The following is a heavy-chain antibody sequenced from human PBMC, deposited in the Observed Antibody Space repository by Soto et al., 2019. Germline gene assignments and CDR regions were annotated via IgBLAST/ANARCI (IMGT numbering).Heavy chain of an antibody. Sequence: EVQLLESGGGLVQPGGSLRLSCVASGFPFSGHWMSWVRQAPGKGLEWVANIKQDGSEEHYVDSVKGRITVSRDNAKNSLHLQMNSLRAEDTAVYYCARVVGATNTLHNWGQGTLVTVSS. CDR3: ARVVGATNTLHN. CDR1: GFPFSGHW. D-gene: IGHD1-26*01. V-gene: IGHV3-7*01. J-gene: IGHJ4*02. CDR2: IKQDGSEE.